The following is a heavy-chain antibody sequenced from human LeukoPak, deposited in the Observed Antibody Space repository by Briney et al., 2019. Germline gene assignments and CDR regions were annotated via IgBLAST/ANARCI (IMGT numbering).Heavy chain of an antibody. Sequence: PSETLSLTCTVSGASVSSSYYYWGWIRQPPGKGPEWIGSLYHDGSTYYNPSLKSRVTIIADASKNQLSLKLSSVTATDTTVYYCAGSFYRYDCFNLWGQGTLVTVSS. CDR1: GASVSSSYYY. CDR2: LYHDGST. CDR3: AGSFYRYDCFNL. J-gene: IGHJ3*01. D-gene: IGHD3-16*02. V-gene: IGHV4-39*01.